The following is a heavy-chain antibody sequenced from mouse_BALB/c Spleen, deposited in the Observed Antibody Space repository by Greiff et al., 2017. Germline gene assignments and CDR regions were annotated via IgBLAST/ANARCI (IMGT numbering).Heavy chain of an antibody. J-gene: IGHJ3*01. D-gene: IGHD1-1*02. Sequence: VKLVESGAELARPGASVKLSCKASGYTFTDYYINWVKQRTGQGLEWIGEIYPGSGNTYYNEKFKGKATLTADKSSSTAYMQLSSLTSEDSAVYFCARYGSFAYWGQGTLVTVSA. CDR3: ARYGSFAY. CDR1: GYTFTDYY. V-gene: IGHV1-77*01. CDR2: IYPGSGNT.